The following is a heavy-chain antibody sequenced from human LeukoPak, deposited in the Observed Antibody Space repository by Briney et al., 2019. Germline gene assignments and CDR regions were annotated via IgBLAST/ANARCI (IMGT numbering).Heavy chain of an antibody. J-gene: IGHJ4*02. D-gene: IGHD6-19*01. CDR3: ARWPTYSSGSD. CDR1: GGSISSGSYY. CDR2: IYTSGST. Sequence: SETLSLTCTVSGGSISSGSYYWSWIRQPAGKGLEWIGRIYTSGSTNYNPSLKSRVTMSVDTSKNQFSLKLSSVTAADTAVYYCARWPTYSSGSDWGQGTLVTVSS. V-gene: IGHV4-61*02.